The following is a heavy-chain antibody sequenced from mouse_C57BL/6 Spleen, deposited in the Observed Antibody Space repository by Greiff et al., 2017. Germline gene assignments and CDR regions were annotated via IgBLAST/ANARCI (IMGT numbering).Heavy chain of an antibody. CDR2: IYPGDGDT. J-gene: IGHJ1*03. V-gene: IGHV1-80*01. D-gene: IGHD1-2*01. CDR1: GYAFSSYW. Sequence: VQLQQSGAELVKPGASVKISCKASGYAFSSYWMNWVKQRPGKGLEWIGQIYPGDGDTNYNGKFKGKATLTADKSSSTAYMQLSSLTSEDSAVYFCARGNGAPDWYFDVWGTGTTVTVSS. CDR3: ARGNGAPDWYFDV.